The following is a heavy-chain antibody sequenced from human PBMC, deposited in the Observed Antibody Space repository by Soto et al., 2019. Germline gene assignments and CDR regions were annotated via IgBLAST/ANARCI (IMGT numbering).Heavy chain of an antibody. J-gene: IGHJ3*02. CDR1: GYTFTSYY. D-gene: IGHD2-2*01. Sequence: QVQLVQSGAEVKKPGASVKVSCKASGYTFTSYYMHWVRQAPGQGLEWMGIINPSGGSTSYAQKFQGRGTMTRDTSTSTVYRELSSLRSEDTAVYYCAREEAGYCSSTSCPNYAFDIWGQGTMVTVSS. V-gene: IGHV1-46*01. CDR2: INPSGGST. CDR3: AREEAGYCSSTSCPNYAFDI.